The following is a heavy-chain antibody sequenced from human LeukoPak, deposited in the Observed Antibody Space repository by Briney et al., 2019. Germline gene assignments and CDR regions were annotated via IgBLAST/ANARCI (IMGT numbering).Heavy chain of an antibody. J-gene: IGHJ4*02. CDR3: ARVPGYCSGGSCSSPAFDY. V-gene: IGHV1-2*02. Sequence: ASVKVSCKASGYTFTGYYMHWVREAPGQGLEWMGWINPNSGGTNYAQKFQGRVTMTRDTSISTAYMELSRLRSDDTALYYCARVPGYCSGGSCSSPAFDYWGQGTLVTVSS. D-gene: IGHD2-15*01. CDR1: GYTFTGYY. CDR2: INPNSGGT.